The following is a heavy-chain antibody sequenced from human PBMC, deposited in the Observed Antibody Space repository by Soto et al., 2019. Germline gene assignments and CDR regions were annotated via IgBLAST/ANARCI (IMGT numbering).Heavy chain of an antibody. D-gene: IGHD3-9*01. V-gene: IGHV4-34*01. CDR2: INYSGST. CDR1: GGSFSGYY. CDR3: AGHYYDIFPGYYGMDV. Sequence: PSETLSLTCAVYGGSFSGYYWSWIRQPPGKGLEWLGEINYSGSTNYNPSLKRRVTISVDTSKNQFSLTLSSVPAADTPVYYCAGHYYDIFPGYYGMDVWGQGTTVTVSS. J-gene: IGHJ6*02.